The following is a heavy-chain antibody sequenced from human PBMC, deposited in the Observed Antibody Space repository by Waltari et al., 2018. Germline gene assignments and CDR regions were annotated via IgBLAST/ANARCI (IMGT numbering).Heavy chain of an antibody. D-gene: IGHD6-13*01. V-gene: IGHV1-24*01. CDR3: AILGIADYRWFDP. Sequence: QVQLVKSGAEVKKPGASVKVSCKVSGYTLPELSMHWVRQAPGKGLEWMGGFDPEDGETIYAQKFQGRVTMTEETSTDTAYMELSSLRSEDTAVYYCAILGIADYRWFDPWGQGTLVTVSS. J-gene: IGHJ5*02. CDR1: GYTLPELS. CDR2: FDPEDGET.